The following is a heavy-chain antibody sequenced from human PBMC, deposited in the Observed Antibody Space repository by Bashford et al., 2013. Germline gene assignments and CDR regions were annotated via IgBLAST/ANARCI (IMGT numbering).Heavy chain of an antibody. CDR2: ISYDGTNK. J-gene: IGHJ4*02. D-gene: IGHD5-18*01. V-gene: IGHV3-30*03. CDR3: AGVMDTNMVTDY. Sequence: VRQAPGKGLEWVAVISYDGTNKYYADSVKGRFTLSRDNSKNTVYMQMNSLRAEDTALYYCAGVMDTNMVTDYWGQGTLVTVSS.